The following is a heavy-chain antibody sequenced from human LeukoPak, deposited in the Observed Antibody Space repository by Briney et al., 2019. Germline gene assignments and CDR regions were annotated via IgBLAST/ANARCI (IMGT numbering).Heavy chain of an antibody. CDR2: INPNSGGT. Sequence: GASVKVSCKASGYTFTGYYMHWVRQAPGQGLEWMGWINPNSGGTNYAQKFQGWVTMTRDTSISTAYMELSRLRSDDAAVYYCARSYCGGDCYPHGMDVWGQGTTVTVSS. J-gene: IGHJ6*02. D-gene: IGHD2-21*02. V-gene: IGHV1-2*04. CDR3: ARSYCGGDCYPHGMDV. CDR1: GYTFTGYY.